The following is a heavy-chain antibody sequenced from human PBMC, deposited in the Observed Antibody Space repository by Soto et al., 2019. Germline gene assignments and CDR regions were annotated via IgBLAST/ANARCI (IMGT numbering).Heavy chain of an antibody. CDR1: GLTVSSNP. D-gene: IGHD6-19*01. V-gene: IGHV3-66*01. CDR2: MYSGGSI. J-gene: IGHJ4*02. CDR3: AGGKTVPGLFDY. Sequence: EVQLVESGGGLVQPGGSLRLSCAASGLTVSSNPMSWVRQAPGKGLEWVSIMYSGGSIYYADSVKGGFTISRDNSKNTLYLQMSSLRAEDTAVYYCAGGKTVPGLFDYWGQGTLVTVSS.